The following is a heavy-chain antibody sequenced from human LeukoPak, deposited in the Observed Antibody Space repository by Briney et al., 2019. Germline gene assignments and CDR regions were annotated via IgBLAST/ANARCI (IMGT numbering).Heavy chain of an antibody. J-gene: IGHJ6*03. CDR3: ARGGYSYARSPYYYMDV. D-gene: IGHD5-18*01. CDR2: TRNKANSYTT. CDR1: GFTFSDHY. Sequence: AGGSLRLSCAASGFTFSDHYMDWVRQAPGKGLEWVGRTRNKANSYTTEYAASVKGRFTISRDDSKNSLYLQMNSLRAEDTAVYYCARGGYSYARSPYYYMDVWGKGTTVTISS. V-gene: IGHV3-72*01.